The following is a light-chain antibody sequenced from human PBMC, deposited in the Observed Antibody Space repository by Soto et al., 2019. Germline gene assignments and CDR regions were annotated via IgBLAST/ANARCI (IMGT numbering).Light chain of an antibody. Sequence: QLVLTQPRSVSGSPGQSVTISCTGTSSDVGGYNFVSWYQQHPGKAPKFMIYDVTKRPSGVPDRFSGSKSGNTASLTISGLQAEDEADYYCCSYVGSYTSYVFGTGTQLTVL. CDR3: CSYVGSYTSYV. CDR2: DVT. J-gene: IGLJ1*01. CDR1: SSDVGGYNF. V-gene: IGLV2-11*01.